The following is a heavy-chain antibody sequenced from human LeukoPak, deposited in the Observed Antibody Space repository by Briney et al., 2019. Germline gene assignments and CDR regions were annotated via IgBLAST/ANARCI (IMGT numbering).Heavy chain of an antibody. D-gene: IGHD3-10*01. CDR3: ARDRGYYYYYGMDV. CDR2: IYSGGST. CDR1: GFTVSSNY. Sequence: PGGSLRLSCAASGFTVSSNYMSWVRQAPGKGLEWVSVIYSGGSTYYADSVKGRFTISRHNSKNTLYLQMNSLRAEDTAVYYCARDRGYYYYYGMDVWGQGTTVTVSS. V-gene: IGHV3-53*04. J-gene: IGHJ6*02.